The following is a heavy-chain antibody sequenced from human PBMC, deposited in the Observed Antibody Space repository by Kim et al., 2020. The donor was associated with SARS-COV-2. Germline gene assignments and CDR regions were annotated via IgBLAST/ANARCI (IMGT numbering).Heavy chain of an antibody. J-gene: IGHJ6*02. CDR3: ARDPVNYYYGMDV. Sequence: YAQKFQGRVTMTRDTSISAAYMELSRLRSDDTAVYYCARDPVNYYYGMDVWGQGTTVTVSS. V-gene: IGHV1-2*02.